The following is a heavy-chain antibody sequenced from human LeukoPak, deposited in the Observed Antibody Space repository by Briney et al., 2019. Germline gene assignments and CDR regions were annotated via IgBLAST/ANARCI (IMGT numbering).Heavy chain of an antibody. J-gene: IGHJ4*02. V-gene: IGHV4-59*01. D-gene: IGHD3-22*01. CDR3: ARDFGDSSGYFDY. Sequence: PSETLSLTCTVSGGSIGSYYWSWIRQPPGKGLEWIGYIYYSGSTNYNPSLKSRVTISVDTSKNQFSLKLSSVTAADTAVYYCARDFGDSSGYFDYWGQGTLVTVSS. CDR1: GGSIGSYY. CDR2: IYYSGST.